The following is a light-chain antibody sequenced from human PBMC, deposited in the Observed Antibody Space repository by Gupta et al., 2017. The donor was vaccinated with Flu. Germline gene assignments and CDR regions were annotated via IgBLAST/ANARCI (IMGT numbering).Light chain of an antibody. CDR2: DAS. Sequence: DIVFTQSPATLSLSPGERATLTCRASQSVSSYLACDQQKPGQAPRLLICDASNRAAGIPARFSGSGSGTDFTLTISSLVPEDVAVYYCQQNSNRGGCTFGQGTKLEIK. J-gene: IGKJ2*02. CDR1: QSVSSY. V-gene: IGKV3-11*01. CDR3: QQNSNRGGCT.